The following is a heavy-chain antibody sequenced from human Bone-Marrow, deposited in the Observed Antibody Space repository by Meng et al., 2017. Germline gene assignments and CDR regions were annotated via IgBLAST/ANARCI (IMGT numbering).Heavy chain of an antibody. J-gene: IGHJ4*02. CDR1: GFTVSSTY. Sequence: VKLVESGGGLVKPGGSLRLSCAASGFTVSSTYMSWVRQAPGKGLEWVSVIYTAGGTYYADSVKGRFTISRDNSKNTLYLQMNSLRAEDTAVYYCARDSSGPGYWGQGTLVTVSS. V-gene: IGHV3-66*01. D-gene: IGHD6-19*01. CDR2: IYTAGGT. CDR3: ARDSSGPGY.